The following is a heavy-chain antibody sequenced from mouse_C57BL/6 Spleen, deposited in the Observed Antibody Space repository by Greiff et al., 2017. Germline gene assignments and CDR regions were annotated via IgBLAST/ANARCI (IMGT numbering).Heavy chain of an antibody. J-gene: IGHJ3*01. Sequence: QVQLQQSGAELARPGASVKLSCKASGYTFTSYGISWVKQRTGQGLEWIGEIYPRSGNTYYDEKFKGKATLTADKSSSTAYMELRSLTSEDSAVYFCAREYGNSTLGRRFAYWGQGTLVTVSA. CDR1: GYTFTSYG. CDR3: AREYGNSTLGRRFAY. V-gene: IGHV1-81*01. D-gene: IGHD2-10*02. CDR2: IYPRSGNT.